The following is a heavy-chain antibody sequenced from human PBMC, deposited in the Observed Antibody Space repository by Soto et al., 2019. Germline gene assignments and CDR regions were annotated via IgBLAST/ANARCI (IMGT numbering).Heavy chain of an antibody. D-gene: IGHD6-13*01. Sequence: EVQLVESGGGLVKPGGSLRLSCAASGFTFSNAWMNWVRQAPGKGLEWVGRIKSKTDGGTTDYAAPVKGRFTISRDDSKNTLDLQMNSLKTEDTAVYYCTTDKEGSSRGAGAFDIWGQGTMVTVSS. CDR2: IKSKTDGGTT. V-gene: IGHV3-15*07. CDR1: GFTFSNAW. J-gene: IGHJ3*02. CDR3: TTDKEGSSRGAGAFDI.